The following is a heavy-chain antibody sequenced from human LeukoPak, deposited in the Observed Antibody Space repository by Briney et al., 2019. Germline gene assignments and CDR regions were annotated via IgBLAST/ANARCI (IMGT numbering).Heavy chain of an antibody. CDR1: GYTFTDYV. Sequence: GASLKVSCKASGYTFTDYVMHWVRQAPGQRLEWMGWINAGNGNTKYSQKFQGRVTITRDTSASTVYMELSSLRSEDTAVYYCAREVWGFDPWGQGTLVTVSS. V-gene: IGHV1-3*01. J-gene: IGHJ5*02. CDR2: INAGNGNT. CDR3: AREVWGFDP. D-gene: IGHD7-27*01.